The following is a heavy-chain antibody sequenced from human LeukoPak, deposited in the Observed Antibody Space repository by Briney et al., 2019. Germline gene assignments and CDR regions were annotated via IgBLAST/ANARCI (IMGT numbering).Heavy chain of an antibody. Sequence: PSETLSLTCTVSGGSISSYYWSWIRQPPGKGLEWIGYIYYSGSTNYNPSLKSRVTTSVDTSKNQFSLKLSSVTAADTAVYYCARLRPDDAFDIWGQGTMVTVSS. CDR1: GGSISSYY. V-gene: IGHV4-59*08. J-gene: IGHJ3*02. D-gene: IGHD3-10*01. CDR3: ARLRPDDAFDI. CDR2: IYYSGST.